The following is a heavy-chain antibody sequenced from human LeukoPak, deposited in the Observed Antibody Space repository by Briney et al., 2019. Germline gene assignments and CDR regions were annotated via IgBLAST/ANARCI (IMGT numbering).Heavy chain of an antibody. V-gene: IGHV3-30*02. CDR2: IRYDGSNK. D-gene: IGHD6-13*01. J-gene: IGHJ4*02. Sequence: VQPGGSLRLSCAASGFTFGSYGMHWVRQAPGKGLEWVAFIRYDGSNKYYADSVKGRFTISRDNSKNTLYLQMNSLRAEDTAVYYCAKGGRYSSSLLDYWGQGTLVTVSS. CDR3: AKGGRYSSSLLDY. CDR1: GFTFGSYG.